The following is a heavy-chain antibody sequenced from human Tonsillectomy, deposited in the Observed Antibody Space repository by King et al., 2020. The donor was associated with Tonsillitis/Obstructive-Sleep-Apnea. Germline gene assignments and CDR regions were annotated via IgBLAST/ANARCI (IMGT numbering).Heavy chain of an antibody. CDR2: FDPEDGET. J-gene: IGHJ6*04. CDR3: TTDRCLGDVYYSYGMDV. CDR1: GYTLTELS. Sequence: QLVQSGAGVKKPGASVKVSCKVSGYTLTELSMHWVRQAPGKGLEWMGGFDPEDGETIYAQKFQGRVTMTEDTSTDTGYMWLSSLTSEDTAVYYCTTDRCLGDVYYSYGMDVWGEGTAVSVSS. V-gene: IGHV1-24*01. D-gene: IGHD1-26*01.